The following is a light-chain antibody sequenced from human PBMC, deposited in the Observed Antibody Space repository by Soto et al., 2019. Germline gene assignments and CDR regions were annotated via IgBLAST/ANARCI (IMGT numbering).Light chain of an antibody. V-gene: IGKV3-11*01. CDR1: QRVSSY. J-gene: IGKJ2*01. Sequence: IVLTQSPATLSLSPGERATLSCRASQRVSSYLAWYQQKPGQSPTLLVYDASNRATGIPARFSGSGSGTNFTLTISSLEPEDFAVDYCQQRNNWPPMYTFGQGTKLEIK. CDR2: DAS. CDR3: QQRNNWPPMYT.